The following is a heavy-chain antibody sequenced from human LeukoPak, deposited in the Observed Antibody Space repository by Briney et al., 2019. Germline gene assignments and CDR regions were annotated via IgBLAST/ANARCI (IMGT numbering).Heavy chain of an antibody. Sequence: SETLSLTCTVSGGSISSDYWSWIRQPPGMGLEWIGYIYYSGSTNYNPSLKSRVTILVDTSKNQFFLKLSSVTAADTAVYYCARIDSTGVYWGQGTLVTVSS. J-gene: IGHJ4*02. V-gene: IGHV4-59*01. CDR2: IYYSGST. CDR3: ARIDSTGVY. CDR1: GGSISSDY. D-gene: IGHD2-2*01.